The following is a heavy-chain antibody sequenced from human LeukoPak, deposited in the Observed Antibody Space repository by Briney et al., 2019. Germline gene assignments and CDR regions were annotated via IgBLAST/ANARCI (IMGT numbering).Heavy chain of an antibody. J-gene: IGHJ3*02. CDR2: IIPILGIA. Sequence: GASVKVSCKASGGTFSSYAISWVRQAPGQGLEWMGRIIPILGIANYAQKFQGRVTITADKSTSTAYMELSSLRSEDTAVYYCATLYYYDSSGYRVHAFDIWGQGTMVTVSS. CDR1: GGTFSSYA. V-gene: IGHV1-69*04. CDR3: ATLYYYDSSGYRVHAFDI. D-gene: IGHD3-22*01.